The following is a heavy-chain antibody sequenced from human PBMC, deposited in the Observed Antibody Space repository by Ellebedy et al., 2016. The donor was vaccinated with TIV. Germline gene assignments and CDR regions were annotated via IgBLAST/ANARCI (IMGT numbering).Heavy chain of an antibody. V-gene: IGHV4-39*07. D-gene: IGHD2-2*01. Sequence: SETLSLXXTVSGGSISSSSYYWGWIRQPPRKGLEWIGSIYYSGSTYYNPSLKSRVTISVDTSKNQFSLKLSSVTAADTAVYYCARVPEYCSRTSCYRRYYFDYWGQGTLVTVSS. CDR3: ARVPEYCSRTSCYRRYYFDY. CDR2: IYYSGST. CDR1: GGSISSSSYY. J-gene: IGHJ4*02.